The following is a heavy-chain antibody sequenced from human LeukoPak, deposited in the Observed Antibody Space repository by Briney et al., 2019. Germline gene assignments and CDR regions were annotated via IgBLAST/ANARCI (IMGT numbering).Heavy chain of an antibody. J-gene: IGHJ4*02. CDR2: INHSGST. Sequence: SETLSLTCTVSGDSISAYYWCWIRQPPGKGLEWIGEINHSGSTNYNPSLKSRVTISVDTSKNQFSLKLSSVTAADTAVYYCARAYGSGSYPFDYWGQGTLVTVSS. D-gene: IGHD3-10*01. CDR1: GDSISAYY. V-gene: IGHV4-34*01. CDR3: ARAYGSGSYPFDY.